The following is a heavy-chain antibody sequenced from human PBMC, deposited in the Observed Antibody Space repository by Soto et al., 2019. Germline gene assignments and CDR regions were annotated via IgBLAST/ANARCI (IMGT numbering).Heavy chain of an antibody. J-gene: IGHJ5*02. CDR3: AACTGPSCHRGRELFDP. Sequence: QVQLVQSGAEVKKPGASVKVSCTASGYTFSNYGITWVRQAPGQGLEWMGWISTYNGNTNYAKKVQGRVTMTIDTSTSTAYMVLRSLSTDDTAMYYCAACTGPSCHRGRELFDPWGQGTLVTVSA. V-gene: IGHV1-18*04. CDR2: ISTYNGNT. D-gene: IGHD2-2*01. CDR1: GYTFSNYG.